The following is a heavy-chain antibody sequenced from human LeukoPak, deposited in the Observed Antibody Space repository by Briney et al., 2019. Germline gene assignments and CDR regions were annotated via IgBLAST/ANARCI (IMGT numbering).Heavy chain of an antibody. V-gene: IGHV4-4*02. CDR2: IYHGGST. CDR1: GDSISNSHW. Sequence: SGTLSLTCAVSGDSISNSHWWSWVRQPPRKGLEWIGEIYHGGSTNFNPSLNSRSTISVDRSNNQFSLRLTSVTAADTAVYYCARGEEHGSGTVHFDYWGQRTLATVSS. D-gene: IGHD3-10*01. J-gene: IGHJ4*02. CDR3: ARGEEHGSGTVHFDY.